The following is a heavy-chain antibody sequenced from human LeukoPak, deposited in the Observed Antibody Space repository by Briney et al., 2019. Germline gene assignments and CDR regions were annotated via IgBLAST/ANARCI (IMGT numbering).Heavy chain of an antibody. V-gene: IGHV4-59*11. CDR1: GVSINGHY. Sequence: SETLSLTCTVSGVSINGHYWSWIRQPPGKGLEWIGFIYDNESANYKSSLESRVTMTVDTSKNQVSLKLSSVTAADTAVYYCARVLQNYYHLDVWGEGTTVTVSS. CDR3: ARVLQNYYHLDV. D-gene: IGHD3-3*01. J-gene: IGHJ6*03. CDR2: IYDNESA.